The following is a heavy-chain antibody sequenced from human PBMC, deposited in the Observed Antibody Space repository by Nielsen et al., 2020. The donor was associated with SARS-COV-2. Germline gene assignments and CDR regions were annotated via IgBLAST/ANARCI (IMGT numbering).Heavy chain of an antibody. V-gene: IGHV3-9*01. J-gene: IGHJ6*02. D-gene: IGHD2-15*01. CDR1: GFTLEDYA. CDR2: ISWNSGTV. Sequence: SLKISCAASGFTLEDYAMHWVRQAPGKGLEWVSGISWNSGTVGYADSVKGRFTISRDNAKNLLYLQMDSLRTEDTALYYCAKGGECSAGSCYSWTYSYGMDVWGLGTTVTVSS. CDR3: AKGGECSAGSCYSWTYSYGMDV.